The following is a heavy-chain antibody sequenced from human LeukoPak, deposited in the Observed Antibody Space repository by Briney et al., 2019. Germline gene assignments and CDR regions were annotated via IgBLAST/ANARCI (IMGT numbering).Heavy chain of an antibody. CDR1: GFTFDDYA. Sequence: PGRSLRLSCAASGFTFDDYAMHWVRQAPGKGLEWVSGTSWSSGSVAYADSVKGRFTISRDNARNSLYLQMSSLRAEDTALYYCAKVYGSGNSYAPFDYWGQGTLVTVS. CDR3: AKVYGSGNSYAPFDY. D-gene: IGHD3-10*01. CDR2: TSWSSGSV. V-gene: IGHV3-9*01. J-gene: IGHJ4*02.